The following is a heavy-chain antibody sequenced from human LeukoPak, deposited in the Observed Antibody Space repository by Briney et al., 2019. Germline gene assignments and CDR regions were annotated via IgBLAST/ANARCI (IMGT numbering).Heavy chain of an antibody. D-gene: IGHD1-26*01. CDR2: IIPILGIA. Sequence: GASVKVSCKASGGTFCSYAISWVRQAPGQGLEWMGRIIPILGIANYAQKLQGRVTITADKSTSTAYMELSSLRSEDTAVYYCARSLVGATDHFDYWGQGTLVTVSS. CDR3: ARSLVGATDHFDY. J-gene: IGHJ4*02. CDR1: GGTFCSYA. V-gene: IGHV1-69*04.